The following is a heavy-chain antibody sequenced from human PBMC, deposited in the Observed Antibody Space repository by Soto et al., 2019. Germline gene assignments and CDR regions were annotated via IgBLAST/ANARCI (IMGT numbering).Heavy chain of an antibody. V-gene: IGHV4-4*02. Sequence: QVQLQESGPGLVKPSGTLSLTCAVSGASISDNWWSWVRQPPGKGLEWIGEIYHSGTNHYNPSLSSRVAMSVDKSNNRRSLNLNSVTAADTAVYYCARHISVPRTRGFDYWGQGTLVTVSS. CDR3: ARHISVPRTRGFDY. J-gene: IGHJ4*02. CDR1: GASISDNW. D-gene: IGHD2-21*01. CDR2: IYHSGTN.